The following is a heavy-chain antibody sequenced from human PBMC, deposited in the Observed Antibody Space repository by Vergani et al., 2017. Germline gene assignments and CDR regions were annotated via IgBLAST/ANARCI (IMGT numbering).Heavy chain of an antibody. CDR3: ARHRSRYNWFDP. CDR1: GGSISSYY. V-gene: IGHV4-59*01. Sequence: QVQLQESGPGLVKPSETLSLTCTVSGGSISSYYWSWIRQPPGKGLEWIGYIYYSGSTNYNPSLKSRVTISVDTSKNQFSLKLSSVTAADTAVYYCARHRSRYNWFDPWGQGTLVTVSS. CDR2: IYYSGST. D-gene: IGHD2-2*01. J-gene: IGHJ5*02.